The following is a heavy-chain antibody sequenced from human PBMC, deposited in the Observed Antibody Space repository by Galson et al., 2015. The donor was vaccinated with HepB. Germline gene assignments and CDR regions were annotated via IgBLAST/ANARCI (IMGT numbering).Heavy chain of an antibody. CDR3: ARDSGYCGGDCYYYYYYYMDV. CDR1: GGTFSSYA. CDR2: IIPIFGTA. Sequence: SVKVSCKASGGTFSSYAISWVRQAPGQGLEWMGGIIPIFGTANYAQRFQGRVTITADESTSTAYMELSSLRSEDTAVYYCARDSGYCGGDCYYYYYYYMDVWGKGTTVTVSS. V-gene: IGHV1-69*13. J-gene: IGHJ6*03. D-gene: IGHD2-21*01.